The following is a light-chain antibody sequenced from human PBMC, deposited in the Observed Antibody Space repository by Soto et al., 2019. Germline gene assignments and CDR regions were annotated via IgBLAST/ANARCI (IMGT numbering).Light chain of an antibody. Sequence: DIVMTQSPDSLAVSLGERATINCRSSQSVLYDANNKNYLAWYQQKPGQPPKLLIYWASTRESGVPDRCSASGSGTDFSLTISSLQAEDVAVYYCQQYISPPQNFGQGTKVEIK. CDR1: QSVLYDANNKNY. CDR3: QQYISPPQN. J-gene: IGKJ1*01. V-gene: IGKV4-1*01. CDR2: WAS.